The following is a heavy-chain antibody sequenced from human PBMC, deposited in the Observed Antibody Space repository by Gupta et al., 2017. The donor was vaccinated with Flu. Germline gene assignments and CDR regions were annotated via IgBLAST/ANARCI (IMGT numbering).Heavy chain of an antibody. CDR2: IFYSGNT. CDR3: ARARGYSPTSNWFDP. Sequence: GGYYWSWIRQPPGKGLEWIGYIFYSGNTYYNPSLKSRVTISVDTSKNHFSLKLSSVTAADTAIYYGARARGYSPTSNWFDPWGQGTRVTVSS. V-gene: IGHV4-31*02. CDR1: GGYY. J-gene: IGHJ5*02. D-gene: IGHD5-18*01.